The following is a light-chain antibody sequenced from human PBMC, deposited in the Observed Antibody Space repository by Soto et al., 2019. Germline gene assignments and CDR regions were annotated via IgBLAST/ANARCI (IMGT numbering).Light chain of an antibody. J-gene: IGLJ1*01. CDR2: YDN. V-gene: IGLV1-44*01. Sequence: QAVVTQPPSASGTPGQRVTISCSGSNSNIGSNTVNWYQQLPGTAPKLLIYYDNLRPSGVPDRISGSKSGTSASLAISGLRSEVEVIFSFADGEIGLMVGVFGTGPSSPS. CDR3: ADGEIGLMVGV. CDR1: NSNIGSNT.